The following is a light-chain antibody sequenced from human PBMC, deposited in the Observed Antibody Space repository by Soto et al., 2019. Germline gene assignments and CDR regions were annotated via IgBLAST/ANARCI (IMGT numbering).Light chain of an antibody. J-gene: IGKJ5*01. CDR3: QQLDSYPIT. V-gene: IGKV1-5*01. CDR1: QSISSW. Sequence: DIQMTRSPSTLSASVGDRVTITCRASQSISSWLAWYQQKPGKAPKLLIYDASSLESGVPSRFSGSGSGTDFTLTISSLQPEDFATYYCQQLDSYPITFGQGTRLEIK. CDR2: DAS.